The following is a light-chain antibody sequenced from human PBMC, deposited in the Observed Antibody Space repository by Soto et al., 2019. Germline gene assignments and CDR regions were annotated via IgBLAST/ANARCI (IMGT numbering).Light chain of an antibody. CDR3: QQYGSPHT. V-gene: IGKV3-20*01. Sequence: EIVLTQSPGTLSLSPGERATLSCRASQSVTSSYLAWYQQKPGQAPRLLIYGASSRATGIPDRFSGSGSGTDFTLTISRLEPEDFAVYYCQQYGSPHTFGGGTKVEIK. CDR2: GAS. CDR1: QSVTSSY. J-gene: IGKJ4*01.